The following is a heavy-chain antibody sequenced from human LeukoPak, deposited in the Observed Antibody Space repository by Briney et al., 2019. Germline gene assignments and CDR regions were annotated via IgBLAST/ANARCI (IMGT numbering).Heavy chain of an antibody. V-gene: IGHV3-74*01. CDR1: LVSFTTYW. Sequence: QPLGALRLSCAPSLVSFTTYWMHWGRHALREGLGWGSRIIGEVSSTIYTDSGKGRFTISTDNSNTTLYLQTSSLRAEATAVYYCARASNPVPNLLAHWGRGTLVTVPS. J-gene: IGHJ4*02. CDR3: ARASNPVPNLLAH. CDR2: IIGEVSST. D-gene: IGHD4-17*01.